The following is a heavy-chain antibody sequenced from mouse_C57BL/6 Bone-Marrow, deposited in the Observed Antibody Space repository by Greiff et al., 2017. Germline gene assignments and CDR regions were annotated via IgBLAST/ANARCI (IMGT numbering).Heavy chain of an antibody. J-gene: IGHJ3*01. V-gene: IGHV1-4*01. CDR2: INPSSGYT. Sequence: QAQLQQSGAELARPGASVKMSCKASGYTFTSYTMHWVKQRPGQGLEWIGYINPSSGYTKYNQKFKDKATLTADKSSSTAYMQLSSLTSEDSAVYYCARGGSLFAYWGQGTLVTVSA. CDR1: GYTFTSYT. CDR3: ARGGSLFAY.